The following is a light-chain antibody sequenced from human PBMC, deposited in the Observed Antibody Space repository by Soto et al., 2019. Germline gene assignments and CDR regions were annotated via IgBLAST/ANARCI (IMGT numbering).Light chain of an antibody. Sequence: EIVLTQSPGTLSLSPGERATLSCRASQSVSSSYLAWYQQNRGQAPRLLIYGASTRAPGIPDRFGGSGSGTDFTLTISRLEPEDVAVYYCQQYGSSRWTFGQGTKVDIK. V-gene: IGKV3-20*01. CDR3: QQYGSSRWT. J-gene: IGKJ1*01. CDR1: QSVSSSY. CDR2: GAS.